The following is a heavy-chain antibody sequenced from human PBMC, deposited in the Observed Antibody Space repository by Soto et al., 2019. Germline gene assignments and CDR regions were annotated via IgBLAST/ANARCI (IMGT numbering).Heavy chain of an antibody. V-gene: IGHV3-11*06. Sequence: PGGSLRLSCAASGFTFSDYYMSWIRQAPGKGLEWVSYISSSSSYTNYADPVKGRFTISRDNAKNSLYLQMNSLRAEDTAVYYCARDYYEGPYYYYGMDVWGQGTTVTVSS. CDR3: ARDYYEGPYYYYGMDV. J-gene: IGHJ6*02. CDR1: GFTFSDYY. D-gene: IGHD3-22*01. CDR2: ISSSSSYT.